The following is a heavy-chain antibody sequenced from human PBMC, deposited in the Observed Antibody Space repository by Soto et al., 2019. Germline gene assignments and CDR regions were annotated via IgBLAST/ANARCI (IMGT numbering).Heavy chain of an antibody. J-gene: IGHJ3*02. V-gene: IGHV1-69*06. CDR1: GGTFSSYA. Sequence: QVQLVQSGAEVKKPGSSVKVSCKASGGTFSSYAISWVRQAPGQGLEWMGGIIPIFGTANYAQKFQGRVTITADKSTSTAYMELSSLRSEDTAVYYCARVQNSGYEETYDALDIWGQGTMVTVSS. D-gene: IGHD3-22*01. CDR3: ARVQNSGYEETYDALDI. CDR2: IIPIFGTA.